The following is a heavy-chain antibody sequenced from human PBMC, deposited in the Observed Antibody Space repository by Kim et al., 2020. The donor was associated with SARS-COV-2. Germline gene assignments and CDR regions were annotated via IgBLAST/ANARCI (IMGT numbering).Heavy chain of an antibody. Sequence: SETLSLTCAVYGGSFSGYYWSWIRQPPGKGLEWIGEINHSGSTNYNPSLKSRVTISVDTSKNQFSLKLSSVTAADTAVYYCARARIDFWSAKYSGAWFDPWGQGTLVTVSS. D-gene: IGHD3-3*01. CDR3: ARARIDFWSAKYSGAWFDP. V-gene: IGHV4-34*01. CDR2: INHSGST. J-gene: IGHJ5*02. CDR1: GGSFSGYY.